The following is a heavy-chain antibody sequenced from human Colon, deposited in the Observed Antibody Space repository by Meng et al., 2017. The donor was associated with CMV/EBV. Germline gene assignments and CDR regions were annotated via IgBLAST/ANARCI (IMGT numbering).Heavy chain of an antibody. V-gene: IGHV3-7*01. CDR3: VGSNLVVPDSDY. Sequence: GESLKISCAASGFIFSGYWMSWVRQAPGKGLEWVANIKQDGSEKYYVDSVKGRLTISRDNAKNSLYLQLNSLRADDTAMYYCVGSNLVVPDSDYWGQGTLVTVSS. CDR1: GFIFSGYW. CDR2: IKQDGSEK. D-gene: IGHD2-2*01. J-gene: IGHJ4*02.